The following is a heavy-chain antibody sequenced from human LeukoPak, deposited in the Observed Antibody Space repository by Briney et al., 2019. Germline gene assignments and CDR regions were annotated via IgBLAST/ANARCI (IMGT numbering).Heavy chain of an antibody. V-gene: IGHV3-23*01. CDR2: MSFSGDTE. J-gene: IGHJ4*02. CDR3: AKPTSSWAPFDY. CDR1: GFTFSSHS. D-gene: IGHD6-13*01. Sequence: PGGCLRLSCVASGFTFSSHSMGWVRQAPGKGLEWVSSMSFSGDTEIYADSVKGRFTISRDNSKNTLYLQMNSLRAEDTAVYYCAKPTSSWAPFDYWGQGTLVTVSS.